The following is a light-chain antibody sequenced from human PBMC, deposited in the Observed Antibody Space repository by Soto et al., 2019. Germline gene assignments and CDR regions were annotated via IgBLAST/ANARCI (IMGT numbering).Light chain of an antibody. CDR2: AAS. V-gene: IGKV1-8*01. CDR3: QQYYSYLPYT. Sequence: AIRMTQSPSSFSASTGDRVTITCRASQGISSYLAWYQQKPGKAPKLLIYAASTLQSGVPSRFSGSGSGTDFTHTISCLQSEDFATYYCQQYYSYLPYTFGQGTKLEIK. J-gene: IGKJ2*01. CDR1: QGISSY.